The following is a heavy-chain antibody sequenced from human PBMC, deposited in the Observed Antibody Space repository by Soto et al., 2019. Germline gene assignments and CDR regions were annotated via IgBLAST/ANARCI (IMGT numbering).Heavy chain of an antibody. Sequence: ASVKVSCKTSGGTFSTYAIYWVRQAPGQGLEWMGIINPSGGSTSYAQKFQGRVTMTRDTSTSTVYMELSSLRSEDTAVYYCARSMSPMQQRPGGYWGQGTLVTVSS. CDR3: ARSMSPMQQRPGGY. D-gene: IGHD6-25*01. J-gene: IGHJ4*02. CDR2: INPSGGST. CDR1: GGTFSTYA. V-gene: IGHV1-46*01.